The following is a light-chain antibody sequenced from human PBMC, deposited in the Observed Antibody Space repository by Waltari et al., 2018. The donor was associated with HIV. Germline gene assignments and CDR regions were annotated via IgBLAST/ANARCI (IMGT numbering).Light chain of an antibody. CDR3: ASYAGRNTLV. V-gene: IGLV2-8*01. CDR1: ASDVGAYNY. Sequence: QSALTQPPSASGSPGQSVTISCTGKASDVGAYNYVSWYQQHPGKPPKLIIYEGVKRPSGVPDRFSGSKSGNTASLTVSGLQAEDEANYYCASYAGRNTLVFGGGTKLTVL. J-gene: IGLJ2*01. CDR2: EGV.